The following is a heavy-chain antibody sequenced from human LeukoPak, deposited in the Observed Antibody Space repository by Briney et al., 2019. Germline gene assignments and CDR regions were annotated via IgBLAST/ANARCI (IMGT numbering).Heavy chain of an antibody. CDR1: GGSFSGYY. CDR3: ARHGVGCTSTSCTTDFDF. CDR2: INHSGST. J-gene: IGHJ4*02. Sequence: PSETLSLTCAVYGGSFSGYYCSWIRQPPGKGLEWIGEINHSGSTNYNPSLKSRVTISVDTSKNQFSLKLSSVTAADTAVYYCARHGVGCTSTSCTTDFDFWGQGTLVTVSS. V-gene: IGHV4-34*01. D-gene: IGHD2-2*01.